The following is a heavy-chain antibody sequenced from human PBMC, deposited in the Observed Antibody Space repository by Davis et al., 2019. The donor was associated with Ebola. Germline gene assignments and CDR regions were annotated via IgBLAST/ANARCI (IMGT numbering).Heavy chain of an antibody. V-gene: IGHV1-18*04. CDR1: GYTFTNYG. J-gene: IGHJ6*01. CDR3: ARVGLHQGPIGLPPGTLLQAHL. Sequence: ASVKVSCKASGYTFTNYGITWVRQAPGQGLEWMGWINPHNGNTNYAQNVQGRVIMTSDTATTTAYMEVGSLRSDDTAVYYCARVGLHQGPIGLPPGTLLQAHLWG. CDR2: INPHNGNT.